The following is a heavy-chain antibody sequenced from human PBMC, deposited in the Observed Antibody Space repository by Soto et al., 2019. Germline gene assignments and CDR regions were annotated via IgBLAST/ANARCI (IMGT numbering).Heavy chain of an antibody. Sequence: EVQLVESGGGLVQPGGSLRLSCAASGYIFDDYSMNWVRQAPGKGLEWVSYISGSSTTIYYADSVKGRFTISRDNANNSLYLQMNSLRAEDTAVYYCARYYPYGDLDHYYSYYMDVWGKGTTVTVSS. CDR2: ISGSSTTI. CDR3: ARYYPYGDLDHYYSYYMDV. J-gene: IGHJ6*03. CDR1: GYIFDDYS. V-gene: IGHV3-48*01. D-gene: IGHD4-17*01.